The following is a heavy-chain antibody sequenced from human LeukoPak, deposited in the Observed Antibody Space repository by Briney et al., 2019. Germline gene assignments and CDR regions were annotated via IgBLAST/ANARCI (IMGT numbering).Heavy chain of an antibody. D-gene: IGHD3-10*01. CDR2: INPSGGST. CDR3: ARGFYGWGRSEDFDY. Sequence: ASVKVSCKASGYTFTSYYMHWVRQAPGQGLEWMGIINPSGGSTSYAQKFQGRVTITRDTSTSTGHMELSSLRSEDTAVYYCARGFYGWGRSEDFDYWGQGTLVTVSS. J-gene: IGHJ4*02. CDR1: GYTFTSYY. V-gene: IGHV1-46*01.